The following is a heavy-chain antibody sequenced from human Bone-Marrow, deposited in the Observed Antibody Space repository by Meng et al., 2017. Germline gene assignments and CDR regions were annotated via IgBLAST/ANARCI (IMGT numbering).Heavy chain of an antibody. CDR3: ASWIYSCGWQ. D-gene: IGHD6-19*01. Sequence: GSLRLSCVVSGGSISSIDWWSWVRQPPGKGLGWIGEIYHGGDTNYNPSLKSRVTITLDRSKNQFSLILSSVTAADKAVYYCASWIYSCGWQWGQGTLVTVSS. J-gene: IGHJ4*02. V-gene: IGHV4-4*02. CDR1: GGSISSIDW. CDR2: IYHGGDT.